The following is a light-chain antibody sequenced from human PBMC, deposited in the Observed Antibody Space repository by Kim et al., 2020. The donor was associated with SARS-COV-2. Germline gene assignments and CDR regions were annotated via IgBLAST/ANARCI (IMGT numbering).Light chain of an antibody. Sequence: ASTGDRVTISCRASQGISSYLAWYQQKPGKAPKLLIYAASTLQSGVPSRFSGSGSGTDFTLTISCLQSEDFATYYCQQYYSYPLTFGGGTKVDIK. CDR1: QGISSY. CDR3: QQYYSYPLT. CDR2: AAS. J-gene: IGKJ4*01. V-gene: IGKV1-8*01.